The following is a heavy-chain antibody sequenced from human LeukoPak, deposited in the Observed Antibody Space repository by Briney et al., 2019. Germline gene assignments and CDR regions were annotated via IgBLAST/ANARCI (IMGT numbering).Heavy chain of an antibody. CDR3: ATMIRLVLGFD. Sequence: GGSLRLSCAASGFTVSSNYMSWVRQAPGKGLEWVSVIYSGGSTYYADSVKGRFTISRDNSKNTLYLQMNSLRAEDTAVYYCATMIRLVLGFDWGQGTLVTVSS. CDR1: GFTVSSNY. V-gene: IGHV3-53*01. CDR2: IYSGGST. D-gene: IGHD3-16*01. J-gene: IGHJ4*02.